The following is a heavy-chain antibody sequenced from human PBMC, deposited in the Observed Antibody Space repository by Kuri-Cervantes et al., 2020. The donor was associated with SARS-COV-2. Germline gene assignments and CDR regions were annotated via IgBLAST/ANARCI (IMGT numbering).Heavy chain of an antibody. CDR2: ISAYNGNT. Sequence: ASVKVSCKASGYTFTSYGISWVRQAPGQGLEWMGWISAYNGNTNYAQKLQGRVTITTDESTSTVYMELSSLRSEDTAVYYCATETITIFGVVNRGWGLENWGQGTLVTVSS. V-gene: IGHV1-18*01. CDR1: GYTFTSYG. D-gene: IGHD3-3*01. CDR3: ATETITIFGVVNRGWGLEN. J-gene: IGHJ4*02.